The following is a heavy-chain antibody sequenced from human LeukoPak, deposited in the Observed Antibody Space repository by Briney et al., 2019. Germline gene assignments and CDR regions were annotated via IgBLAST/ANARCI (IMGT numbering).Heavy chain of an antibody. CDR1: GYTFTGYY. D-gene: IGHD3-3*01. J-gene: IGHJ4*02. Sequence: ASVKVSCKASGYTFTGYYMHWVRQAPGQGLEWMGWINPNSGGTNYAQKFQGRVTMTRDTSISTAYMELSRLRSDDTAVYYCARALGGYYSGYFDYWGQGTLVTVSS. CDR3: ARALGGYYSGYFDY. V-gene: IGHV1-2*02. CDR2: INPNSGGT.